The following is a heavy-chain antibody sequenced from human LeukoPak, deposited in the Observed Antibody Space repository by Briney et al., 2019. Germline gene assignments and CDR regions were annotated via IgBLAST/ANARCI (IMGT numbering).Heavy chain of an antibody. V-gene: IGHV4-59*08. CDR2: IYYSGST. J-gene: IGHJ3*02. Sequence: PSETLSLTCTVSGGSISSYYWSWIRQPPGKGLEWIGYIYYSGSTNYNPSLKSRVTISVDTSKNQFSLKLSSVTAADTAVYYCARSARDRAFDIWGQGTMATVSS. CDR1: GGSISSYY. CDR3: ARSARDRAFDI.